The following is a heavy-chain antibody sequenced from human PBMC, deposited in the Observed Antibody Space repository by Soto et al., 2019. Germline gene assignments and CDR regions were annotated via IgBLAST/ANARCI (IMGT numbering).Heavy chain of an antibody. CDR3: RKVLVGATGHTDSDS. CDR1: GGSIYRSGSY. CDR2: IDYNGVT. D-gene: IGHD2-15*01. V-gene: IGHV4-39*01. J-gene: IGHJ4*02. Sequence: PSETLSLTCTVSGGSIYRSGSYWGWIRQPPGRGLEWIGNIDYNGVTYSNPSLKSRVTISRDTSKNQFSLKLTSVTAADTALYYCRKVLVGATGHTDSDSWGPGTLVTVSS.